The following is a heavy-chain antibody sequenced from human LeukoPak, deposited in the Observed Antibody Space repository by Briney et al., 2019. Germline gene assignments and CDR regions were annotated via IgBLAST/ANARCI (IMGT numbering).Heavy chain of an antibody. CDR2: IYHSGST. CDR1: GGSISSSNW. Sequence: SETLSLTCAVSGGSISSSNWWSWVRPPPGKGLEWIGEIYHSGSTNYNPSLKSRVTISVDKSKNQFSLKLSSVTAADTAVYYCAKAWFGELLGYYGMDVWGQGTTVTVSS. CDR3: AKAWFGELLGYYGMDV. J-gene: IGHJ6*02. D-gene: IGHD3-10*01. V-gene: IGHV4-4*02.